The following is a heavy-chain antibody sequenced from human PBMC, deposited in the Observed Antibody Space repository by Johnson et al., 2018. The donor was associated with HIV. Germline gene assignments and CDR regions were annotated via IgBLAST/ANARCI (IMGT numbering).Heavy chain of an antibody. CDR1: PFTFSSYA. Sequence: VQLVESGGGVVQPGRSLRLSCGATPFTFSSYAMSRVRQAPVKGLDWVSATSSSGRTIYYADSVKGRFTMSRDNAKKSLYLQMNSLRAEDTAVYYCAREEGTDILTRGDAFDIWGQGTMVTVSS. J-gene: IGHJ3*02. CDR2: TSSSGRTI. V-gene: IGHV3-48*04. D-gene: IGHD3-9*01. CDR3: AREEGTDILTRGDAFDI.